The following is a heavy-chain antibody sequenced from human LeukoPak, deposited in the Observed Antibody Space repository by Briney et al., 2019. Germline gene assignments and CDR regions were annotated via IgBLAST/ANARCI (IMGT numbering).Heavy chain of an antibody. J-gene: IGHJ4*02. V-gene: IGHV3-74*01. Sequence: GGSLRLSRAASGFTFSTYWMHWVRQAPGKGLVWVSHIKSDGSSPSYADSVKGRFTISRDNAKNTLYLQMNSLRAEDTAVYYCARDRGYTQDYWGQGTLGTDSS. D-gene: IGHD5-12*01. CDR1: GFTFSTYW. CDR2: IKSDGSSP. CDR3: ARDRGYTQDY.